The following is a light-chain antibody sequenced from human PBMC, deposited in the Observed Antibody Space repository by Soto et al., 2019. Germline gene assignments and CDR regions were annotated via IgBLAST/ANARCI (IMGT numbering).Light chain of an antibody. CDR1: QSISSY. Sequence: DIEMTQSPSTLSASVGDRVTITCGASQSISSYLSWYQQKPGKAPNLLIYKASTLKSGVPSRLRGSGYGTELTLTISSLKPDDFATYYCQHYNSYSEAFGHGTKVDI. V-gene: IGKV1-5*03. J-gene: IGKJ1*01. CDR3: QHYNSYSEA. CDR2: KAS.